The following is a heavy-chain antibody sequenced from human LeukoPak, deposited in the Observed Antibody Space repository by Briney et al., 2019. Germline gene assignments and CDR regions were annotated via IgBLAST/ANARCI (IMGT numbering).Heavy chain of an antibody. J-gene: IGHJ4*02. CDR3: ARDRGDPTDYYFDY. CDR1: GYTFTSYA. D-gene: IGHD2-21*02. V-gene: IGHV1-3*01. CDR2: IDAGNGNT. Sequence: GASVKVSCKASGYTFTSYAMHWVRQAPGQRLEWMGWIDAGNGNTKYSQKFQGRVTITRDTSASTAYMELSSLRSEDTAVYYCARDRGDPTDYYFDYWGQGTLVTVSS.